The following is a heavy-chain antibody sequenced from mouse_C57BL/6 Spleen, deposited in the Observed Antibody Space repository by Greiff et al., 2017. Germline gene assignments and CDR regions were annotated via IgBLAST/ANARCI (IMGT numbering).Heavy chain of an antibody. D-gene: IGHD1-1*01. CDR3: AREGFYYYGSRYYAMDY. CDR2: IDPNSGGT. CDR1: GYTFTSYW. J-gene: IGHJ4*01. V-gene: IGHV1-72*01. Sequence: QVQLKQPGAELVKPGASVKLSCKASGYTFTSYWMHWVKQRPGRGLEWIGRIDPNSGGTKYNEKFKSKATLTVDKPSSTAYMQLSSLTSEDSAVYNCAREGFYYYGSRYYAMDYWGQGTSVTVSS.